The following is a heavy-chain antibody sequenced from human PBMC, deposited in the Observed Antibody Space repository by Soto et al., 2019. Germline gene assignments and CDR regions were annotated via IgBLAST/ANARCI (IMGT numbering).Heavy chain of an antibody. V-gene: IGHV1-8*01. CDR2: MNPNSGNT. Sequence: QVQLVQSGAEVKKPGASVKVSCKASGYTFTSYDINWVRQATGQGLEWMGWMNPNSGNTGYAQKFQGRVTMTRNTSISTAYMELTSLRSEDTAVYYCGRGLNWNYYYYYYMDVWGKGTTVTVSS. CDR3: GRGLNWNYYYYYYMDV. J-gene: IGHJ6*03. D-gene: IGHD1-20*01. CDR1: GYTFTSYD.